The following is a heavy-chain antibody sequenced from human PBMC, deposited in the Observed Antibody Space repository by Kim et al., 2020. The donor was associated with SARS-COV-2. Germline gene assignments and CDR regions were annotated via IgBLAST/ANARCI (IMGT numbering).Heavy chain of an antibody. CDR2: IYHSGST. CDR3: ARGTLLSGYSSGRDIDY. D-gene: IGHD6-19*01. Sequence: SESLSLTCAGSGSSISSSNWWSWLRQPPGKGLEWMGEIYHSGSTNYNPSLKSRVTISVDKSKNQFSLKLSSVTAADTAVYYCARGTLLSGYSSGRDIDYWGQGTLVTVSS. CDR1: GSSISSSNW. V-gene: IGHV4-4*02. J-gene: IGHJ4*02.